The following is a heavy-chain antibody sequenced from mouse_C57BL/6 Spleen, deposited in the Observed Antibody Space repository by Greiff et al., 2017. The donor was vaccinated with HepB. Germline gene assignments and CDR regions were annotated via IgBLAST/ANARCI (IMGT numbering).Heavy chain of an antibody. CDR1: GYTFTSYW. CDR3: ARRDYGNYLNYAMYY. V-gene: IGHV1-55*01. Sequence: VQLQQSGAELVKPGASVKMSCKASGYTFTSYWITWVKQRPGQGLEWIGDIYSGSGSTNYNEKFKSKATLTVETSSSTAYMQLCSLTSEDSEVYDCARRDYGNYLNYAMYYWGQGTSVTVSA. J-gene: IGHJ4*01. D-gene: IGHD2-1*01. CDR2: IYSGSGST.